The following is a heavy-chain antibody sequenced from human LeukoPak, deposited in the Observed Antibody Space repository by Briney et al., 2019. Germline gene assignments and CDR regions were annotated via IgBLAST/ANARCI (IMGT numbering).Heavy chain of an antibody. CDR2: ISGSGGST. CDR1: GFTFSTNA. CDR3: AKGYYDYVWGSYYFDC. J-gene: IGHJ4*02. D-gene: IGHD3-16*01. V-gene: IGHV3-23*01. Sequence: GGSLRLSCAASGFTFSTNAMSWVRQAPGKGLNWISPISGSGGSTYYADSVKGRFTISRDNSKNTLYLQMNSLRAEHTAVYYCAKGYYDYVWGSYYFDCWGQGTLVTVSS.